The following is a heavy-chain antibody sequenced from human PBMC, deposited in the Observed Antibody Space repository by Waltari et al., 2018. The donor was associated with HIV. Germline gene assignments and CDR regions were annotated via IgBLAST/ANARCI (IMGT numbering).Heavy chain of an antibody. CDR1: GFSLSNARMG. V-gene: IGHV2-26*01. Sequence: QVTLKESGPVLVIPTETLTLTCTVSGFSLSNARMGVSWIRQPPGKALGWLTHIFSNDEKSYRTSLRSRLNISKDTSKSQVVLTMTNMDPVDTSTYYCARIRDGIRVYGSGYYFDYWGQGTLVTVSS. CDR3: ARIRDGIRVYGSGYYFDY. D-gene: IGHD3-10*01. CDR2: IFSNDEK. J-gene: IGHJ4*02.